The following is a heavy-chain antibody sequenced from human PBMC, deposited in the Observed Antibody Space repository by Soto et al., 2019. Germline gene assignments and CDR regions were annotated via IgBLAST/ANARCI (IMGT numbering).Heavy chain of an antibody. CDR3: ARDREGSWLVISQCFDY. J-gene: IGHJ4*02. V-gene: IGHV3-30-3*01. CDR1: GFTVSSYA. CDR2: ISYDGSNK. Sequence: QVQLVESGGGVVQPGRSLRLSCAASGFTVSSYAMHWVRQAPGKGLEWVAVISYDGSNKYYADSVKGRFTISRDNSKNTCYLQMNTLRAAYTAVYYCARDREGSWLVISQCFDYWGQGNVVSVSS. D-gene: IGHD6-19*01.